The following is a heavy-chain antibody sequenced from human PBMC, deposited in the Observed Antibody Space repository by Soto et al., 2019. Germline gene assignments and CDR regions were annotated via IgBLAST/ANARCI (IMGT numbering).Heavy chain of an antibody. Sequence: SETRSPTWPVAAGSISSGGYSWSWIPQPPGKGLEWIGYIYHSGSTYYYPSLKTRVTISVDRAKNQFSLKLSSVTAADTAVYYGARVLRSSTYYFDYWGQGTLVTVSS. V-gene: IGHV4-30-2*01. CDR2: IYHSGST. D-gene: IGHD6-6*01. CDR3: ARVLRSSTYYFDY. CDR1: AGSISSGGYS. J-gene: IGHJ4*02.